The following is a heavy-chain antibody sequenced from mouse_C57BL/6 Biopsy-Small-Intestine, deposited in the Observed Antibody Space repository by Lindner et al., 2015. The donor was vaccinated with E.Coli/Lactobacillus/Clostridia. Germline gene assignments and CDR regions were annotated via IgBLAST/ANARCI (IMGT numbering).Heavy chain of an antibody. D-gene: IGHD4-1*01. J-gene: IGHJ2*01. CDR3: TGWVFDY. CDR2: IRLKSDNYAT. CDR1: GFTFSNYW. Sequence: VQLQESGGGLVQPGGSMKLSCVASGFTFSNYWMNWVRQSPEEGLEWVAQIRLKSDNYATHYAESVKGRFTISRDDSKSSVYLQMNNLRAEDTGIYYCTGWVFDYWGQGTTLTVSS. V-gene: IGHV6-3*01.